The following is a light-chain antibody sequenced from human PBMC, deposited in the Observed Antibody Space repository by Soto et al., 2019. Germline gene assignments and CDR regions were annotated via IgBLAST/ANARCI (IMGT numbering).Light chain of an antibody. CDR2: KAS. V-gene: IGKV1-5*03. Sequence: DIQMTQSPSTLSASVGDRVTITCRASQSISTWLAWYQQKPGKAPKLLIYKASSLQSGVPSRFSGSASGTEFTLTISSMQPDDFATYYCKQYNTYWTFGQGTKVEVK. J-gene: IGKJ1*01. CDR1: QSISTW. CDR3: KQYNTYWT.